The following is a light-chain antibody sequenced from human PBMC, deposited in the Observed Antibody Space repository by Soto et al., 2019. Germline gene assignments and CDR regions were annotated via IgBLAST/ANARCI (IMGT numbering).Light chain of an antibody. CDR3: QQSYNSPFT. Sequence: DIQITQSPSSLSSSVLGRFTITCRATENINKYVSWYQHQPGKAPILLIYAASNLQGGVPSRFSGSGSGTHFTLTISSLQPEDFATYYCQQSYNSPFTFGPGTKVDIK. V-gene: IGKV1-39*01. CDR1: ENINKY. J-gene: IGKJ3*01. CDR2: AAS.